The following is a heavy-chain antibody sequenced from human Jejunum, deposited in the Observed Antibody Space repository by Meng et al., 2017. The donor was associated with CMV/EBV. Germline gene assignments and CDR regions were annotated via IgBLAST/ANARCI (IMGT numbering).Heavy chain of an antibody. V-gene: IGHV3-74*01. J-gene: IGHJ4*02. D-gene: IGHD1-14*01. CDR1: GFPFSRSW. CDR2: LSTDGNSA. CDR3: AAGFNRADY. Sequence: LSCSASGFPFSRSWLHWVRPAPGKGLLWVSRLSTDGNSATSADSVKGRFTISRDNAKNTLYLQMSNLRAEDTAVYYCAAGFNRADYWGQGTLVTVSS.